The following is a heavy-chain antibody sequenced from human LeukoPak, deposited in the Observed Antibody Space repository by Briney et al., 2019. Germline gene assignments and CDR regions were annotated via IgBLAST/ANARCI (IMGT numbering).Heavy chain of an antibody. CDR1: GFTFGSYW. J-gene: IGHJ4*02. D-gene: IGHD3-22*01. CDR2: INSDGSHT. CDR3: ARENSGHYDY. Sequence: PGGSLRLSCVASGFTFGSYWMHWVRQAPGKGLVWVSHINSDGSHTTYADSVKGRFTISRDNAKNTLYLQVNSLRAEDTAVYYCARENSGHYDYWGQGTLVTVSS. V-gene: IGHV3-74*01.